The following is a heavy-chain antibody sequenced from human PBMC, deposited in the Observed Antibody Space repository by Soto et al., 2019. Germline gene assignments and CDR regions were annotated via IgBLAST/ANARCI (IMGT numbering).Heavy chain of an antibody. Sequence: RQAPGKGLEWVAVTSYDGSNKYYADSVKGRFTISRDNSKNTLYLQMNSLRAEDTAVYYCAKDAYYYDSSGYYSDYWGQGTLVTVSS. CDR3: AKDAYYYDSSGYYSDY. J-gene: IGHJ4*02. V-gene: IGHV3-30*18. CDR2: TSYDGSNK. D-gene: IGHD3-22*01.